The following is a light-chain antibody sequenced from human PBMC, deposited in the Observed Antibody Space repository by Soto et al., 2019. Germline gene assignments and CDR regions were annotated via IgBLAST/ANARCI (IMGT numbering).Light chain of an antibody. V-gene: IGKV1-39*01. CDR3: QHSFCAHRT. CDR1: QRISTY. CDR2: GAY. J-gene: IGKJ1*01. Sequence: DIPMPQSPSSLSASLGDRVTVTCRASQRISTYLNWFQQRPGKAPRLLIYGAYTLQDGVPSRFSGSGSEKAFILTISSLQPEDFATYCCQHSFCAHRTFGQGPMVDIK.